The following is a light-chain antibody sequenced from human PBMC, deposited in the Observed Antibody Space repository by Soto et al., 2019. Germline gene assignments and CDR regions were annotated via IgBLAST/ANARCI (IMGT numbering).Light chain of an antibody. CDR2: TAS. V-gene: IGKV1-5*03. J-gene: IGKJ2*01. Sequence: DILLTQSPSTVSASVGDRVTITCRASQSINKWLAWYQQTPGQAPKLLIYTASTLKSGVPSRFTGGGSGTEFTLTISSLQAADFATYYCQEYNSYPYTFGQGTKLEIK. CDR1: QSINKW. CDR3: QEYNSYPYT.